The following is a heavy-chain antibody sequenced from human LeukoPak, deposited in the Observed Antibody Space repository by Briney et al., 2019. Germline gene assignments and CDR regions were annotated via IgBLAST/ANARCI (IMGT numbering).Heavy chain of an antibody. V-gene: IGHV1-2*02. D-gene: IGHD2-2*03. CDR3: ARAPGYCSSTSCPNWFDP. J-gene: IGHJ5*02. CDR2: INPYSGGS. CDR1: GYTFTGYY. Sequence: ASVKVSCKASGYTFTGYYMHWVRQAPGQGLEWRGWINPYSGGSNYAQKFQGRVTMTRDTSISTAYMELSRLRSDDTAVYYCARAPGYCSSTSCPNWFDPWGQGTLVTVSS.